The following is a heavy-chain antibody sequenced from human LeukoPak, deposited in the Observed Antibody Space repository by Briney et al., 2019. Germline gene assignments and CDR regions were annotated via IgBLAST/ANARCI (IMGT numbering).Heavy chain of an antibody. D-gene: IGHD2-15*01. J-gene: IGHJ6*03. Sequence: SETLSLTCAVYGGSFSGYYWSWIRQPPGKVLEWIGEINHSGSTNYNPSLKSRVTISVDTSKNQFSLKLSSVTAADTAVYYCAVVVAYYYYMDVWGKGTTVTISS. V-gene: IGHV4-34*01. CDR3: AVVVAYYYYMDV. CDR1: GGSFSGYY. CDR2: INHSGST.